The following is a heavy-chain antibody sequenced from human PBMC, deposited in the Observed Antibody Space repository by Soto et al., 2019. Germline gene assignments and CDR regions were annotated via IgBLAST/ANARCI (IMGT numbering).Heavy chain of an antibody. V-gene: IGHV1-69*08. Sequence: QVQLVQSGAEVKKPGSSVKVSCKASGGTFSSYTISWVXXAPGQGLEWMGRIIPILGIANYAQKFQGRVTITADKSTSXAYMELSSLRSEDTAVYYCARDLNAVVAATLGYWGQGTLVTVSS. CDR2: IIPILGIA. J-gene: IGHJ4*02. CDR1: GGTFSSYT. D-gene: IGHD2-15*01. CDR3: ARDLNAVVAATLGY.